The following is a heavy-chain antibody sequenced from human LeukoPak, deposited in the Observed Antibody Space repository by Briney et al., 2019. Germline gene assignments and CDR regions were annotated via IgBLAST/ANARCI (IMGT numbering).Heavy chain of an antibody. D-gene: IGHD5-18*01. CDR3: AGTPDTAMYYGYYTDV. J-gene: IGHJ6*03. CDR1: GFTFSTYC. V-gene: IGHV3-7*01. CDR2: INQDGSVK. Sequence: GGSLRLSCAASGFTFSTYCMNWVRQAPGKGLEWVANINQDGSVKNYVDSVKGRFTISRDNARNSLYLQMNSLRAEDTAIYYCAGTPDTAMYYGYYTDVWGKGTTVTVSS.